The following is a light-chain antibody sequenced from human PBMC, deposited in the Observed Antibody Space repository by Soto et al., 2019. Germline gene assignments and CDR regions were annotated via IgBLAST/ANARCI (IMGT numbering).Light chain of an antibody. CDR1: NANIGNNF. J-gene: IGLJ1*01. V-gene: IGLV1-47*02. Sequence: QSVLTQPPSASGTPGQRVTISCSGRNANIGNNFVCWYQQLPGTAPKLLMYSNDQRPSGVPDRFSGSKSGTSASLAISGLRSEDEADYYCVAWDDSLSGLVFGTGIKLTVL. CDR2: SND. CDR3: VAWDDSLSGLV.